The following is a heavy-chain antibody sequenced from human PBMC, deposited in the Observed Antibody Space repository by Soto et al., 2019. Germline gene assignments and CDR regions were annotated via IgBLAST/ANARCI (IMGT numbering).Heavy chain of an antibody. J-gene: IGHJ5*02. CDR2: INPTDGST. Sequence: GALVKVSCKASGYTFTCFYLQWVRQAPGQGLDWMGIINPTDGSTIYAQKFQGRVIMTRDTSTSTVYMDLSSLRSEDTAVYYCAKEYCSGGSCRPDPWGQGTLVTVSS. CDR1: GYTFTCFY. V-gene: IGHV1-46*03. D-gene: IGHD2-15*01. CDR3: AKEYCSGGSCRPDP.